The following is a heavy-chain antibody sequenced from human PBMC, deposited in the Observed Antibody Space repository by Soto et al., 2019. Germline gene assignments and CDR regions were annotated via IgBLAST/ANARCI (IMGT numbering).Heavy chain of an antibody. CDR1: GFTFSSHA. D-gene: IGHD2-21*02. Sequence: GGSLRLSCAASGFTFSSHAMSWVRQAPGKGLEWVAVISYDGSNKYYADSVKGRFTISRDNSKNTLYLQMNSLRAEDTAVYYCAKVAYCGGDCYSRWFDPWGQGTLVTVSS. V-gene: IGHV3-30*18. CDR3: AKVAYCGGDCYSRWFDP. J-gene: IGHJ5*02. CDR2: ISYDGSNK.